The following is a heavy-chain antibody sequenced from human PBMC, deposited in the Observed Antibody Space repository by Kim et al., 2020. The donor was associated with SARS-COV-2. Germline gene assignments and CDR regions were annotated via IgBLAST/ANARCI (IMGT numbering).Heavy chain of an antibody. J-gene: IGHJ3*02. D-gene: IGHD6-19*01. CDR1: GFTFSNAW. Sequence: GGSLRLSCAASGFTFSNAWMTWVRQAPGKGLEWVGRIKSKTDGGTTDYAAPVKGRFTISRDDSKNTLSLQMNSLQTEDTAVYYCTTDPHSSDWYGDAFDIWGQGTMVTVSS. CDR3: TTDPHSSDWYGDAFDI. CDR2: IKSKTDGGTT. V-gene: IGHV3-15*01.